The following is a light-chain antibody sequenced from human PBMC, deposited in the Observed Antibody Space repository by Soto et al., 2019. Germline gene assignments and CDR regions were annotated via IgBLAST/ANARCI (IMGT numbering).Light chain of an antibody. J-gene: IGKJ1*01. Sequence: DIQMTQSASTLSASVGDRVTITCRASQSISSWLAWYQQKPGKAPKLLIYDASSLESGVPSRFSGSGSGTEFTLTISSLQPDDFATYYCQQYNGYYRTFGQGTKVDIK. CDR3: QQYNGYYRT. CDR1: QSISSW. CDR2: DAS. V-gene: IGKV1-5*01.